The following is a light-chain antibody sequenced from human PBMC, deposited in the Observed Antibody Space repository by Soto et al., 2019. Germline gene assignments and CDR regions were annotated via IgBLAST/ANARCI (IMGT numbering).Light chain of an antibody. Sequence: QSVLTQPASVSGSPGQSIPISCTGTSSDVGSYNLVSWYQQHPGKAPKLMIYEVSKRPSGVTNRFSGSKSGNTASLTISGLQAEDEADYYCSPYAGSSTSYVFGTGTKVTVL. V-gene: IGLV2-23*02. CDR1: SSDVGSYNL. CDR3: SPYAGSSTSYV. J-gene: IGLJ1*01. CDR2: EVS.